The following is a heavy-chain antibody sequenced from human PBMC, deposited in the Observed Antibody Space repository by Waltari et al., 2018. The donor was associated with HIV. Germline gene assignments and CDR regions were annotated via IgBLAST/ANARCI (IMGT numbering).Heavy chain of an antibody. J-gene: IGHJ2*01. CDR3: ARRSGEYWYFDL. Sequence: QVQLQESGPGLVKPSETLSLTRTFPGYSLSSGYYCGWFRQPPGKGLEWIGSMYHSGSTYYNPSLKSRVTMSVDTSKNQFSLKLSSVTAADTAVYYCARRSGEYWYFDLWGRGTLVTVSS. CDR1: GYSLSSGYY. CDR2: MYHSGST. V-gene: IGHV4-38-2*02. D-gene: IGHD7-27*01.